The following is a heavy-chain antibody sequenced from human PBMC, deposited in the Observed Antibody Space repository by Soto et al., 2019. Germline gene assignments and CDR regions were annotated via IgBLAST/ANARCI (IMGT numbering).Heavy chain of an antibody. V-gene: IGHV1-3*01. D-gene: IGHD7-27*01. CDR3: ARDPNSYFDY. CDR2: IIGGNGDT. Sequence: XSVKVSFNASGYIFTSYAMHLVRQAPGQRLEWMGWIIGGNGDTRYSQRFQGRVTITSDTSASTAYMELNSLTSEDTAVYYCARDPNSYFDYWGQGTLVTVSS. CDR1: GYIFTSYA. J-gene: IGHJ4*02.